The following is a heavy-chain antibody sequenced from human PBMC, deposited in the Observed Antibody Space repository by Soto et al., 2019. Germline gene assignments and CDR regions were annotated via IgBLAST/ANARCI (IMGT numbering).Heavy chain of an antibody. J-gene: IGHJ4*02. CDR3: ARDRDNIGYYTKSDY. CDR2: IYSGGNT. V-gene: IGHV3-66*01. Sequence: GKGLEWVSVIYSGGNTYYADSVKGRFTISTDSSKNTLYLQMNSLRAEDTAVYYCARDRDNIGYYTKSDYWGQGTLVTVSS. D-gene: IGHD3-22*01.